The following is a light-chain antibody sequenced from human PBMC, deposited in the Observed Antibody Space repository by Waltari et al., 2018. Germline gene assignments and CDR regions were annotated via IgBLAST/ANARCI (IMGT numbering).Light chain of an antibody. CDR3: QHYDGSVVT. Sequence: CRASQSVTSIALSWFQQRPGQAPRRLIYGASNRATDIPDRFSGSGSGTDFTLTISRLEPEDFAVYYCQHYDGSVVTFGGGTKVEI. J-gene: IGKJ4*01. CDR1: QSVTSIA. CDR2: GAS. V-gene: IGKV3-20*01.